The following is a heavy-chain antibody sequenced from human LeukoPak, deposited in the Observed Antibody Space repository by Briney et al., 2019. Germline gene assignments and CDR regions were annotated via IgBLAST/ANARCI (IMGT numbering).Heavy chain of an antibody. CDR1: GFTFSSYS. Sequence: GGSLRLSCAASGFTFSSYSMNWVRQAPGKGLEWVSSISSSSSSIYYADSVKGRFTISRDNAKNSLYLHMNSLRAEDTAVYYCVRAVPAAVLGAFDIWGQGSMVTVSS. V-gene: IGHV3-21*01. CDR3: VRAVPAAVLGAFDI. D-gene: IGHD2-2*02. CDR2: ISSSSSSI. J-gene: IGHJ3*02.